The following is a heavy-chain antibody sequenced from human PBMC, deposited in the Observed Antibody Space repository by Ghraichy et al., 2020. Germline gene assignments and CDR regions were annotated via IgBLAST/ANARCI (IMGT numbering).Heavy chain of an antibody. Sequence: SETLSLTCTVSGGSISSYYWSWIRQPPGKGLEWIGYIYYSGSTNYNPSLKSRVTISVDTSKNQFSLKLSSVTAADTAVYYCARSYYYDSSGPGYWGQGTLVTVSS. CDR2: IYYSGST. CDR1: GGSISSYY. CDR3: ARSYYYDSSGPGY. D-gene: IGHD3-22*01. J-gene: IGHJ4*02. V-gene: IGHV4-59*01.